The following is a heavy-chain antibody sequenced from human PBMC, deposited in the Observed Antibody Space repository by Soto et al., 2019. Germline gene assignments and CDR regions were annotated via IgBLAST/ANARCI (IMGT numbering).Heavy chain of an antibody. CDR1: GYTFTSYT. CDR2: IIPILGIA. J-gene: IGHJ5*02. Sequence: GASVKVSCKASGYTFTSYTISWVRQAPGQGLEWMGRIIPILGIANYAQKFQGRVTITADKSTSTAYMELSSLRSEDTAVYYCAEGITSNWFDPWGQGTLVTVSS. V-gene: IGHV1-69*02. CDR3: AEGITSNWFDP. D-gene: IGHD3-3*01.